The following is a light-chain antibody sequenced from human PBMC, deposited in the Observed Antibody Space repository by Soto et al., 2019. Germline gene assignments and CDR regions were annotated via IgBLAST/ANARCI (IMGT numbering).Light chain of an antibody. V-gene: IGKV3-20*01. CDR2: GAS. J-gene: IGKJ2*01. CDR1: QRLTNNF. Sequence: DIVLTQSPGTLSLSPGERATLSCRASQRLTNNFLAWFQQKPGLAPRLLIHGASTRASGVPDRFSGGGSGTDFVLTISRLETEDCAVYYCQQYGRSPFTFGHGNKLQIK. CDR3: QQYGRSPFT.